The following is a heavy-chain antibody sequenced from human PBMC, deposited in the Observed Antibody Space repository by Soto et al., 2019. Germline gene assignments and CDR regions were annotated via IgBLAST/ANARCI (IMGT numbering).Heavy chain of an antibody. Sequence: GASVKVSCKASGYTFSSYAMHWVRQAPGQRLEWMGWINAGNGNTKYSQKFQGRVTITRDTSASTAYMELSSLRSEDTAVYYCARDYCSSTSCYPGWGQGTLVTVSS. CDR3: ARDYCSSTSCYPG. V-gene: IGHV1-3*01. D-gene: IGHD2-2*01. CDR1: GYTFSSYA. J-gene: IGHJ4*02. CDR2: INAGNGNT.